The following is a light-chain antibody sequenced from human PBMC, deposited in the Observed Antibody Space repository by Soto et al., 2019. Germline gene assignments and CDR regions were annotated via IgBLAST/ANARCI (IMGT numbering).Light chain of an antibody. CDR3: QQHNNWPPIT. CDR2: GAS. CDR1: QSLSSN. V-gene: IGKV3-15*01. Sequence: EIVVTQSPATLSVSPGERATLSCRASQSLSSNLAWYQQKPGQAPRLLIYGASTRATGIPARFSGSGSGTEFTLTISSLQSEDFAVYYCQQHNNWPPITFGQGTRLEIK. J-gene: IGKJ5*01.